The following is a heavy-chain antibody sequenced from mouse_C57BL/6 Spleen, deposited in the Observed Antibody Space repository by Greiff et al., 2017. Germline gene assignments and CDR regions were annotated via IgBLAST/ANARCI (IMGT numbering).Heavy chain of an antibody. J-gene: IGHJ4*01. CDR3: ARRYDYDGMDY. CDR2: INPYNGGT. V-gene: IGHV1-19*01. D-gene: IGHD2-4*01. Sequence: VQLQQSGPVLVKPGASVKMSCKASGYTFTDYYMNWVKQSHGKSLEWIGVINPYNGGTSYNQKFKGKATLTVDKSSSTAYMELNSLTSEDSAVYYCARRYDYDGMDYWGQGTSVTVSS. CDR1: GYTFTDYY.